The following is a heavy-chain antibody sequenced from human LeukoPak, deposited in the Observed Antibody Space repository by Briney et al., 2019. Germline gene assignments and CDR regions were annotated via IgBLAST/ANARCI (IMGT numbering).Heavy chain of an antibody. Sequence: PSETLSLTCSVSGGSINDYSWGWVRQPPGKGLECIGYMFDRGSPNHHPSLQNRVTTSVDTSKNEFSLRLTSVTAADTAVYYCARRIQLWSYWHFDLWGRGTLVTVSS. CDR3: ARRIQLWSYWHFDL. J-gene: IGHJ2*01. V-gene: IGHV4-4*09. CDR2: MFDRGSP. CDR1: GGSINDYS. D-gene: IGHD5-18*01.